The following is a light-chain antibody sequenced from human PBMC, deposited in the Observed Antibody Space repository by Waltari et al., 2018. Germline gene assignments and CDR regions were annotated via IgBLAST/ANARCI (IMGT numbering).Light chain of an antibody. CDR2: DVS. J-gene: IGKJ1*01. V-gene: IGKV3-20*01. Sequence: SCRASQSFGRSLVWYQQKPGQAPRLLIYDVSRRATGIPDRFSGSGYGTDFSLTISRLEPEDFAVYYCQKYERLPATFGQGTTVEIK. CDR3: QKYERLPAT. CDR1: QSFGRS.